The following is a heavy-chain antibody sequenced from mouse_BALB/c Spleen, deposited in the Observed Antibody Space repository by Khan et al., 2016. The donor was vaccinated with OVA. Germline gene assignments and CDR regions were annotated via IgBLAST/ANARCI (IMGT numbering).Heavy chain of an antibody. J-gene: IGHJ3*01. CDR2: INPSNGYT. Sequence: QVQLKEFGAELARPGASVKMSCKASGYTFTSYTIHWIKERPGQGLEWIGNINPSNGYTNYNQKFKDKATLTTDKSSTTAYLQLSSLTSDDSAVYNCVRDGAYHRNDGWFAYWGQGTLVTVSA. V-gene: IGHV1-4*01. D-gene: IGHD2-14*01. CDR1: GYTFTSYT. CDR3: VRDGAYHRNDGWFAY.